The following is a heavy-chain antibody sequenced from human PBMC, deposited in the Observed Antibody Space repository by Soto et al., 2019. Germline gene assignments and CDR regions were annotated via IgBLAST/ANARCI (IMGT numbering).Heavy chain of an antibody. CDR3: ARAGVATIYPGNNWFDP. J-gene: IGHJ5*02. Sequence: PSETLSLTCTVSGGSISSGGYYWSWILHPPGKGLEWIGYIYYSGSTYYNPSLKSRVTISVDTSKNQFSLNLSSVTAADTAMYYCARAGVATIYPGNNWFDPWGQGALVTVSS. CDR1: GGSISSGGYY. D-gene: IGHD5-12*01. CDR2: IYYSGST. V-gene: IGHV4-30-4*01.